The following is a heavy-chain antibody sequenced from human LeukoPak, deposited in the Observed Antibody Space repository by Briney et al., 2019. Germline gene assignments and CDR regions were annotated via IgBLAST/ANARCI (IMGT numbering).Heavy chain of an antibody. V-gene: IGHV3-53*01. CDR1: GFTVSSNY. CDR3: AREESYDYGDYGFGYFDY. Sequence: SGGSLRLSCAASGFTVSSNYMSWVRQAPGKGLEWVSVIYSGGSTYYADSVKGRFTISRDNSKNTLYLQMNSLRAEDTAVYYCAREESYDYGDYGFGYFDYWGQGTLVTVSS. CDR2: IYSGGST. J-gene: IGHJ4*02. D-gene: IGHD4-17*01.